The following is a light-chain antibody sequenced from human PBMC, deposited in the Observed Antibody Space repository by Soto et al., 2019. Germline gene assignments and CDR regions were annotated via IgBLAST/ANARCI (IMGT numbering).Light chain of an antibody. CDR1: TSNIGHNY. J-gene: IGLJ1*01. Sequence: QSVLTQPPSASGTPGQRVTISCSGTTSNIGHNYVCWYQHLPGSTPKLLILRSDQRPSGVPDRFSGSKSGTSASLTIGGLRSEDEADYYCASWDDSLSGFVFGTGTKLTVL. CDR2: RSD. V-gene: IGLV1-47*01. CDR3: ASWDDSLSGFV.